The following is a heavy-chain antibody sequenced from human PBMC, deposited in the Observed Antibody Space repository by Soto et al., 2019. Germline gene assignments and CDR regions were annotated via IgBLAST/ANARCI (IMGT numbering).Heavy chain of an antibody. CDR3: ARDLYSTSWYVRAFDM. J-gene: IGHJ3*02. V-gene: IGHV1-46*03. Sequence: ASVKVSCKASGYTFTSYYMHWVRQAPGQGLEWMGIINPTTTTTTDAQKFQGRVTMTRDTSTSTVFLELSSLRSGDTAVYYCARDLYSTSWYVRAFDMWGQGTMVTVSS. CDR1: GYTFTSYY. CDR2: INPTTTTT. D-gene: IGHD6-13*01.